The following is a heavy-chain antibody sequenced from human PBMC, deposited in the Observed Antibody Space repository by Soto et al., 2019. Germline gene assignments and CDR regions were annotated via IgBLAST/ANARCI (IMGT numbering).Heavy chain of an antibody. Sequence: EVQLVQSGGDLVHPGGSLRLSCAASGFTFSKFWMHWVRQVPGKGLVWVSVIQNDGVSTRYADSVKGRFTISRDNAKNTVYLQMNSLGPEDTAIYYCATLYGPLDIWGQGTLVTVSS. CDR3: ATLYGPLDI. CDR1: GFTFSKFW. J-gene: IGHJ3*02. D-gene: IGHD3-16*01. V-gene: IGHV3-74*01. CDR2: IQNDGVST.